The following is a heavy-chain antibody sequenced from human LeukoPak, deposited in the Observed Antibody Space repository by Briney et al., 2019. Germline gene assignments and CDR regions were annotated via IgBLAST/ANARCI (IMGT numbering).Heavy chain of an antibody. D-gene: IGHD1-1*01. Sequence: GESLRLSCAASGLTVNRDYMSWVRQSPGKGLEWVSVVYTDGRTFYADSVKGRFTISRDDSKNTVFLQMNGLRAEDTAIYFCTRGSPTVSAGYNWGRGTVVTVSS. CDR2: VYTDGRT. J-gene: IGHJ4*02. CDR1: GLTVNRDY. CDR3: TRGSPTVSAGYN. V-gene: IGHV3-53*01.